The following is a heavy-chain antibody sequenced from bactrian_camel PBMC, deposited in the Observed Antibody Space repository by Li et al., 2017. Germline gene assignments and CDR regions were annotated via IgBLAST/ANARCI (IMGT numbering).Heavy chain of an antibody. J-gene: IGHJ4*01. Sequence: HVQLVESGGGSVQAGGSLTLSCTASGFTFSKNCMGWFRQAPGMEREQVAVFIYTFGRTTRYADSVKGRFTVSRDNAKNTIFLQMNDLKPEDTAVYYCAVDRSPFSFQRGLPRLFGASDRGQGTQVTVS. CDR1: GFTFSKNC. V-gene: IGHV3-3*01. CDR3: AVDRSPFSFQRGLPRLFGASD. CDR2: IYTFGRTT. D-gene: IGHD4*01.